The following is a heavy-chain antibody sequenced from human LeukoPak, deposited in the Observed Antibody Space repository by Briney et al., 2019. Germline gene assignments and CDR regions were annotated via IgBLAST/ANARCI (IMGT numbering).Heavy chain of an antibody. D-gene: IGHD2-21*01. CDR1: GDSVRTNNYY. V-gene: IGHV4-4*02. Sequence: SETLSLTCTVSGDSVRTNNYYWSWVRQPPGTGLEWIGEIYHSGSTNYNPSLKSRVTISVDKSKNQFSLKLSSVTAADTAVYYCARGLPHYFSVIFDYWGQGTLVTVSS. CDR2: IYHSGST. CDR3: ARGLPHYFSVIFDY. J-gene: IGHJ4*02.